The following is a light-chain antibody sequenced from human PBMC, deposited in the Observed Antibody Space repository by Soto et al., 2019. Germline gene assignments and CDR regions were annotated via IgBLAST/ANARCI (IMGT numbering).Light chain of an antibody. J-gene: IGKJ1*01. CDR1: QSISNW. CDR3: QQYNSYA. CDR2: HAS. Sequence: IQMSHSHSTMPASLGARVKVICRASQSISNWLAWYQQKPGTAPKLLIYHASTLESGVPSRFSGSGSGTEFTLTISSLQPDDFATYYCQQYNSYAFGQGTKVDI. V-gene: IGKV1-5*02.